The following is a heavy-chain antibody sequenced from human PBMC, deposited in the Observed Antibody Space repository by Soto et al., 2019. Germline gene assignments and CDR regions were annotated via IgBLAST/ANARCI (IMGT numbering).Heavy chain of an antibody. V-gene: IGHV3-30*18. CDR1: GFTFSSYG. CDR2: ISYDGSNK. CDR3: AKVLWLRTYYYYGMDV. D-gene: IGHD5-12*01. J-gene: IGHJ6*02. Sequence: HPGGSLRLSCAASGFTFSSYGMHWVRQAPGKGLEWVAVISYDGSNKYYADSVKGRFTISRDNSKNTLYLQMNSLRAEDTAVYYCAKVLWLRTYYYYGMDVWGQGTTVTVSS.